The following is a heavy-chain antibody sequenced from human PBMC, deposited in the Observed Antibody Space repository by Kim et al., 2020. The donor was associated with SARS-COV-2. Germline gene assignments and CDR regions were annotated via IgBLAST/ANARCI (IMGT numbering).Heavy chain of an antibody. Sequence: YNPSLESRVTMSVDTSKNQFSLRVTSVTAADTAVYYCARLSTVVVPYALDVWGPGGTVTVSS. CDR3: ARLSTVVVPYALDV. J-gene: IGHJ6*02. V-gene: IGHV4-30-2*04. D-gene: IGHD3-16*01.